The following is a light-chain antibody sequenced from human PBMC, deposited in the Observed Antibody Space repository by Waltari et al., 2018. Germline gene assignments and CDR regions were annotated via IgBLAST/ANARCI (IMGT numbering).Light chain of an antibody. CDR2: DAS. CDR3: QQRSNWLFT. CDR1: QSVSRY. J-gene: IGKJ3*01. V-gene: IGKV3-11*01. Sequence: ETVLTQSPATLSLSPGERATLSCRASQSVSRYLVWYQQKPGQAPRLLIYDASNRATGIPARFSGSGSGTDFTLTISRLEPEDVAVYYCQQRSNWLFTFGPGTKVDIK.